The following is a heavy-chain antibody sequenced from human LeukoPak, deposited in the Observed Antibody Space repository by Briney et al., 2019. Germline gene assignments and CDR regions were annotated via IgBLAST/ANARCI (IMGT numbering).Heavy chain of an antibody. CDR3: AREGSGITFKD. CDR2: INPSGGST. D-gene: IGHD3-16*01. J-gene: IGHJ4*02. Sequence: GASVKVSCKASGYTFTSYYMHWVRQAPGQGLEWMGIINPSGGSTGYAQKFQGRVTMTRDTSTSTVYMELSSLRSEDTAVHYCAREGSGITFKDWGQGTLVTVSS. CDR1: GYTFTSYY. V-gene: IGHV1-46*01.